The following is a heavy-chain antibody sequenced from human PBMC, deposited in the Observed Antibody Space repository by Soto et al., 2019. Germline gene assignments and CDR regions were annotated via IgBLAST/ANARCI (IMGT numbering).Heavy chain of an antibody. J-gene: IGHJ5*02. Sequence: QITLKESGPTLVKPTQTLTLTCTFSGFSLSTSGVGVSWIRQPPGKALEWLALIYWDDDKRYSPSLKSRLTXTMXTSKNQVVLTMTNMDPVDTATYFCTHGYSSGWYISWGQGTLVTVSS. V-gene: IGHV2-5*02. CDR2: IYWDDDK. D-gene: IGHD6-19*01. CDR1: GFSLSTSGVG. CDR3: THGYSSGWYIS.